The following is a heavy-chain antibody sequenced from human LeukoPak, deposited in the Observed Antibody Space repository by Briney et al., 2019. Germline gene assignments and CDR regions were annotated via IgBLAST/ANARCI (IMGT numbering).Heavy chain of an antibody. Sequence: NPSETLSLTCSVSGDSISTSSYYWGWIRQPPGKGLEWIGTIYYSGSTYYNPSLKSRVTISVDTSKNQFSLKLSSVTAADTAVYYCARGPWGPSPIFYNNYAYYFDYWGQGTLVGVSS. CDR3: ARGPWGPSPIFYNNYAYYFDY. CDR1: GDSISTSSYY. V-gene: IGHV4-39*07. CDR2: IYYSGST. D-gene: IGHD4-11*01. J-gene: IGHJ4*02.